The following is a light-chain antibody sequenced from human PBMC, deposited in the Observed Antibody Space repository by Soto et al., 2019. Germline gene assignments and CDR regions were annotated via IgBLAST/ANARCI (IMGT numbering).Light chain of an antibody. Sequence: EIVLTQSPATLSLSPGERATLSCRASQSVSSYLAWYQQKPGQAPRLLIYDASNRATGIPARFSGSGSVTDFTLTISSREPEDFAVYYCQQRSNWPPWTFGQGTKVEIK. CDR3: QQRSNWPPWT. CDR1: QSVSSY. V-gene: IGKV3-11*01. CDR2: DAS. J-gene: IGKJ1*01.